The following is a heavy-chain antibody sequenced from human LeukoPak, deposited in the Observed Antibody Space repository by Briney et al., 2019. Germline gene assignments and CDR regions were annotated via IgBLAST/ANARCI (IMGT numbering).Heavy chain of an antibody. CDR3: ATDKGYYDSSGYFGLYAFDI. Sequence: ASVKVSCKVSGYTLTELSMHWVRQAPGKGLEWMGGFDPEDGETIYAQKFQGRVTMTEDTSTGTAYMELSSLRSEDTAVYYCATDKGYYDSSGYFGLYAFDIWGQGTTVTVSS. CDR1: GYTLTELS. D-gene: IGHD3-22*01. V-gene: IGHV1-24*01. CDR2: FDPEDGET. J-gene: IGHJ3*02.